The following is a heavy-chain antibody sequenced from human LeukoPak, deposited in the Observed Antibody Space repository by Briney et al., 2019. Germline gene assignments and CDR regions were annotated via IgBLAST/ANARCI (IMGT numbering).Heavy chain of an antibody. V-gene: IGHV3-33*01. J-gene: IGHJ6*03. CDR1: GFTFSSYG. CDR2: IWYDGSNK. CDR3: SSSSPSSYYYYMDV. D-gene: IGHD6-13*01. Sequence: GGSLRLSCAASGFTFSSYGMHWVRQAPGKGLEWVAVIWYDGSNKYYADSVKGRFTISRDNSKNTLYLRMNSLRAEDTAVYYCSSSSPSSYYYYMDVWGKGTTVTVSS.